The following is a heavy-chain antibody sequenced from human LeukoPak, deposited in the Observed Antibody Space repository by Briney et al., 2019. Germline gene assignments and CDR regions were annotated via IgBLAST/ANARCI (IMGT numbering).Heavy chain of an antibody. D-gene: IGHD2-8*01. V-gene: IGHV4-39*07. CDR2: IYYTGST. Sequence: SETLSLTCTVSRGSVSSSTYYWSWVRQPPGKGLEWIASIYYTGSTYYSPSLKSRVTISLDMSKNEFFLTMTSVTAADTAVYFCTAEKNGSPHYWGQGTQVTVSS. J-gene: IGHJ4*02. CDR1: RGSVSSSTYY. CDR3: TAEKNGSPHY.